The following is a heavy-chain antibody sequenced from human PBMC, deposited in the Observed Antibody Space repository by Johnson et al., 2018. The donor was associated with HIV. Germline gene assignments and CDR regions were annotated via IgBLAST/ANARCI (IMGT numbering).Heavy chain of an antibody. Sequence: VQVVESGGGVVQPGRSLRLYCAASGFTFSSYAMHWVRQAPGKGLEWVAVISYDGSNKYYADSVKGRFTISRDNSKNTLYLQMNSLRTEDTAVYYCANEYFDIWGQGTMVTVSS. CDR2: ISYDGSNK. CDR3: ANEYFDI. V-gene: IGHV3-30-3*02. CDR1: GFTFSSYA. J-gene: IGHJ3*02.